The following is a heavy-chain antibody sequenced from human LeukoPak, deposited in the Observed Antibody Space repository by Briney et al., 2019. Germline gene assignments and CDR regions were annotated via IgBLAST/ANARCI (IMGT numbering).Heavy chain of an antibody. D-gene: IGHD4-11*01. J-gene: IGHJ6*03. CDR3: AKDATTVTPFYYYYYMDV. CDR2: ISSSSSTI. CDR1: GFTVSSNY. Sequence: GGSLRLSCAASGFTVSSNYMNWVRQAPGKGLEWVSYISSSSSTIYYADSVKGRFTISRDNAKNSLYLQMNSLRAEDTAVYYCAKDATTVTPFYYYYYMDVWGKGTTVTVSS. V-gene: IGHV3-48*01.